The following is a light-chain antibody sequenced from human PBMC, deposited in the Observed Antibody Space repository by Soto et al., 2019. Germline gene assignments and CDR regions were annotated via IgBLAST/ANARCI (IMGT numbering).Light chain of an antibody. Sequence: ETMMTQSPDTLSVSLGERATLSCRASQSLRSSLAWYQQKPGQAPRLLLYGASTRATGIPARFSGSGSGTEFTLTISSLQSEDFAVYYCQQYNNWPPITFGQGTRLEIK. CDR1: QSLRSS. CDR2: GAS. J-gene: IGKJ5*01. CDR3: QQYNNWPPIT. V-gene: IGKV3-15*01.